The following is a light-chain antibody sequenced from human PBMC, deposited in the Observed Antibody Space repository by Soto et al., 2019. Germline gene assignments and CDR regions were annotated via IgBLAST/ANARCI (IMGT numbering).Light chain of an antibody. V-gene: IGKV3-15*01. CDR1: QSIRSD. Sequence: EIVMTQSPATLSVSPGERVTLSCGASQSIRSDLAWYQQKPGQAPRLLIYGASTRATGIPARFSGSGSGTEFTLTINSLQSEDFALYYCQQYHDWPPVTFGQGTRLE. J-gene: IGKJ5*01. CDR3: QQYHDWPPVT. CDR2: GAS.